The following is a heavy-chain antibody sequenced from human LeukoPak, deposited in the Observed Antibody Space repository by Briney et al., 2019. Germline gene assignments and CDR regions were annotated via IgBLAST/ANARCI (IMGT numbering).Heavy chain of an antibody. Sequence: ASVKVSCKASGYTFTGYYMHWVRQAPGQGLEWMGWINPNSGGTNYAQKFQGRVTMTRDTPISTAYMELSRLRSDDTAVYYCARAPQEQQLANWFDPWGQGTLVTVSS. CDR3: ARAPQEQQLANWFDP. CDR1: GYTFTGYY. CDR2: INPNSGGT. D-gene: IGHD6-13*01. V-gene: IGHV1-2*02. J-gene: IGHJ5*02.